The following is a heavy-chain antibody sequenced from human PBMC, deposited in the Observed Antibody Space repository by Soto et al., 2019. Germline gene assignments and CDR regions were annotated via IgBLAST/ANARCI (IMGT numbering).Heavy chain of an antibody. J-gene: IGHJ5*02. CDR2: INPNSGGT. D-gene: IGHD3-10*01. V-gene: IGHV1-2*04. CDR1: GYTFTGYY. Sequence: ASVKVSCKASGYTFTGYYMHWVRQAPGQGLEWMGWINPNSGGTNYAQKFQGWVTMTRDTSISTAYMELSRLRSDDTAVYYCARDLWAGYGSGSGYWFDPWGQGTLVTVSS. CDR3: ARDLWAGYGSGSGYWFDP.